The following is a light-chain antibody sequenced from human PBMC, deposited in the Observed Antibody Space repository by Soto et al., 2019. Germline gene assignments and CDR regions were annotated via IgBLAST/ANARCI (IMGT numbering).Light chain of an antibody. CDR2: DVS. V-gene: IGLV2-14*01. J-gene: IGLJ2*01. CDR1: SSDVGGYNY. CDR3: SSYTSSSTYVV. Sequence: QSVLTQPASVSGSPGQSITISCTGTSSDVGGYNYVSWYQQHPGKAPKLMIYDVSNQPSGVSNRFSGSKSGNTASLTISGLQAEDEADYYCSSYTSSSTYVVFGGGTKLTVL.